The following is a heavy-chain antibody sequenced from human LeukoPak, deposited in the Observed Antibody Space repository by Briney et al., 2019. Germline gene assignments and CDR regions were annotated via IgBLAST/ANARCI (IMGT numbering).Heavy chain of an antibody. CDR3: ARGRYFDWPVDV. D-gene: IGHD3-9*01. CDR1: GYSFTSYW. J-gene: IGHJ6*04. V-gene: IGHV5-10-1*01. CDR2: IDPSDSYT. Sequence: GESLKISCKGSGYSFTSYWISWVRQMPGKGLEWMGRIDPSDSYTNYSPSFQGHVTISADKSISTAYLQWSSLKASDTAMYYCARGRYFDWPVDVWGKGTTVTVSS.